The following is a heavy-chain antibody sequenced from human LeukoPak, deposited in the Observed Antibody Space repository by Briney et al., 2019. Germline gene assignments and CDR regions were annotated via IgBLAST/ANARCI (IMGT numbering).Heavy chain of an antibody. V-gene: IGHV4-61*02. D-gene: IGHD6-19*01. J-gene: IGHJ4*02. CDR3: ARDRMYSSGWYS. CDR1: GGSISSGSYY. CDR2: IYTSGST. Sequence: PSETLSLTCTVSGGSISSGSYYWSWIRQPAGKGLEWIGRIYTSGSTNYNPSLKSRVTISVDTSKNQFSLKLSSVTAADTAVYYCARDRMYSSGWYSWGQGTLVTVSS.